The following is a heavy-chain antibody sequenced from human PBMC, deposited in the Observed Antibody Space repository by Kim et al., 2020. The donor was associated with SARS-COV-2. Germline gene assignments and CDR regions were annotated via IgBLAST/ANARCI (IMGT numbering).Heavy chain of an antibody. Sequence: GGSLRLSCAASGFTFSDYYMSWIRQAPGKGLEWVSYISSSSSYTNYADSVKGRFTISRDNAKNSLYLQMNSLRAEDTAVYYCARGSTSFGVAPFDYWGQGTLVTVSS. J-gene: IGHJ4*02. CDR2: ISSSSSYT. CDR3: ARGSTSFGVAPFDY. V-gene: IGHV3-11*05. CDR1: GFTFSDYY. D-gene: IGHD3-3*01.